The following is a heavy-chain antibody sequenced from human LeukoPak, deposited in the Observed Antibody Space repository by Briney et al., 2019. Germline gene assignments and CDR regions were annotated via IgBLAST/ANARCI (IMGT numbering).Heavy chain of an antibody. D-gene: IGHD3-3*01. CDR2: IIPIFGTA. CDR1: GGTFSSYA. Sequence: GASVKVSCKASGGTFSSYAISWVRQAPGQGLEWMGGIIPIFGTANYAQKFQGRVTITADESTSTAYMELSSLRSEDRAVYYCARDGYYDFWSGYPNWFDPWGQGTLVTVSS. J-gene: IGHJ5*02. CDR3: ARDGYYDFWSGYPNWFDP. V-gene: IGHV1-69*01.